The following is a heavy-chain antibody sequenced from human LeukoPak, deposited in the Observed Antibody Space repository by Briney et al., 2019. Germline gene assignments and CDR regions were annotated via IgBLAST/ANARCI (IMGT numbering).Heavy chain of an antibody. V-gene: IGHV4-59*01. CDR2: IYHSGST. CDR3: ARVGDWNDLVY. D-gene: IGHD1-1*01. Sequence: SETLSLTCTVSGGPISSYYWSWIRQPPGKGLEWIGYIYHSGSTNYNPSLKSRVTISVDTSKNQFSLKLRSVTAADTAVYYCARVGDWNDLVYWGQGTLVTVSS. J-gene: IGHJ4*02. CDR1: GGPISSYY.